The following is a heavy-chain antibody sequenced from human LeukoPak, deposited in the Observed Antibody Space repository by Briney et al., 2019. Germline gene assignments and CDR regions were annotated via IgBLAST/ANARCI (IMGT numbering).Heavy chain of an antibody. D-gene: IGHD6-19*01. V-gene: IGHV5-51*01. CDR1: GYSFTYYW. CDR2: IYPADSDT. Sequence: GESLQISCKGSGYSFTYYWIGWLRQLPGKGLEGMGIIYPADSDTRYSPSFQGQVTISADKSISTAYLQWSSLKASDTAMYYCARLLWSGITVAGTWSYWGQGTLVTVSS. CDR3: ARLLWSGITVAGTWSY. J-gene: IGHJ4*02.